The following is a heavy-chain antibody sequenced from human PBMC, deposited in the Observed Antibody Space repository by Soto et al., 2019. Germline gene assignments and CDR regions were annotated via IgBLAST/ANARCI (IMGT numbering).Heavy chain of an antibody. CDR1: GGSISSLY. CDR3: ARDGGAYYYSSGRMDV. V-gene: IGHV4-59*11. J-gene: IGHJ6*04. D-gene: IGHD3-10*01. Sequence: PSQTLSLTCTVFGGSISSLYWSWIRQPPGKGLEWIGYIYYSGSTNYNPSLKSRVTISVDTSKNQFSLKLSSVAAADTAVYYCARDGGAYYYSSGRMDVWGKGTTVTVSS. CDR2: IYYSGST.